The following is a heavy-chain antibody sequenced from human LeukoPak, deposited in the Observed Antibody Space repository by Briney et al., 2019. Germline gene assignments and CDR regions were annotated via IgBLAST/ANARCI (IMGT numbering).Heavy chain of an antibody. CDR2: IWYDGSNK. D-gene: IGHD3-22*01. CDR3: ARDGRYYDSSGYYLYD. Sequence: GGSLRLSCVASGFTFNSYGIHWVRQAPGKGLEWVAVIWYDGSNKYYADSVKGRFTISRDNSKNTLYLQMNSLRAEDTAVYYCARDGRYYDSSGYYLYDWGQGTLVTVSS. J-gene: IGHJ4*02. CDR1: GFTFNSYG. V-gene: IGHV3-33*01.